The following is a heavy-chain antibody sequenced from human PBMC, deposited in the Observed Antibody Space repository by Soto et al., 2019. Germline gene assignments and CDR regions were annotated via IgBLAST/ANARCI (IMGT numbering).Heavy chain of an antibody. Sequence: SVKVSCKASGGTFSSYAISWVRQAPGQGLEWMGGIIPIFGTANYAQKFQGRVTITADESTSTAYMELSSLRSEDTAVYYCARSFSLPHWLELNWFDPWGQGTLVTVSS. CDR1: GGTFSSYA. J-gene: IGHJ5*02. CDR3: ARSFSLPHWLELNWFDP. V-gene: IGHV1-69*13. D-gene: IGHD1-7*01. CDR2: IIPIFGTA.